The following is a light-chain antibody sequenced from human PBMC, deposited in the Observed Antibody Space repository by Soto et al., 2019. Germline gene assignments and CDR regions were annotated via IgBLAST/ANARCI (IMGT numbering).Light chain of an antibody. CDR3: SSYTSSKTRI. V-gene: IGLV2-14*03. Sequence: QSVLTQPASVSGSLGQSITISCTGTSSDIGAYNYVSWYQQHPGKVPKLMVYDVGNRPSGVPNRFSGSKSGNTASLTISGLQTEDEADYYCSSYTSSKTRIFGGGTKVTVL. CDR1: SSDIGAYNY. J-gene: IGLJ2*01. CDR2: DVG.